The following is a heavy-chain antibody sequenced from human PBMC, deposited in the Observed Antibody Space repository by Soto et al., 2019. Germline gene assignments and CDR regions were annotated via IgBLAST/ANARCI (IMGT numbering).Heavy chain of an antibody. Sequence: QLQLQESGSGLVKPSQTLSLTCAVSGGSISSGGYSWSWIRQPPGKGLEWIGYIYHSGSTYYNPSVKSRVTISVDSSKNQFSLKLSSVTAADSPAYYCARAGGLGAVAVDYWGQGTLVSVSS. D-gene: IGHD6-19*01. CDR1: GGSISSGGYS. CDR3: ARAGGLGAVAVDY. J-gene: IGHJ4*02. V-gene: IGHV4-30-2*01. CDR2: IYHSGST.